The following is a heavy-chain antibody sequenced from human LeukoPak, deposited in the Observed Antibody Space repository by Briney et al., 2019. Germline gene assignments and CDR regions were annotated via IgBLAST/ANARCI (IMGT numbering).Heavy chain of an antibody. J-gene: IGHJ5*02. CDR2: IYYSGST. CDR1: GGSISSYY. V-gene: IGHV4-59*01. CDR3: ARDSRKYWFDP. Sequence: PSETLSLTCTVSGGSISSYYWSWIRQPPGKGLEWIGYIYYSGSTNYNPSLKSRVTISVDTSKNQFSLKLSSVTAADTAVYYCARDSRKYWFDPWGQGTLVTVSS.